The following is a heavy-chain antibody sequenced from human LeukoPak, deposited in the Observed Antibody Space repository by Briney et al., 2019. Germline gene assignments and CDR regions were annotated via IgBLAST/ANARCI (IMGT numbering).Heavy chain of an antibody. D-gene: IGHD2-2*01. J-gene: IGHJ4*02. V-gene: IGHV3-9*03. CDR3: AKGGSSSTSCYVGY. Sequence: GGSLRLSCAASGFTFDDYAMHWVRQAPGKGLEWVSGISWNSGSIGYADSVKGRFTISREHAKNSLYLQMNSRRAEDMALYYGAKGGSSSTSCYVGYWGPGTLVTASP. CDR2: ISWNSGSI. CDR1: GFTFDDYA.